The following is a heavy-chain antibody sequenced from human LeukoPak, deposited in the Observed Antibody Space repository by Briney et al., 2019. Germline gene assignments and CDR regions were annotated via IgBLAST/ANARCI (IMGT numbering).Heavy chain of an antibody. Sequence: GASVKVSCKASGYTFTSYDINWVRQATGQGLEWMGWMNPNSGNTGYAQKFQGRVTITRNTSISTAYMELSSLRSEDTAVYYCARGRGCSSTSCYDYYYYMDVWGKGTTVTVSS. CDR3: ARGRGCSSTSCYDYYYYMDV. D-gene: IGHD2-2*01. CDR2: MNPNSGNT. V-gene: IGHV1-8*03. CDR1: GYTFTSYD. J-gene: IGHJ6*03.